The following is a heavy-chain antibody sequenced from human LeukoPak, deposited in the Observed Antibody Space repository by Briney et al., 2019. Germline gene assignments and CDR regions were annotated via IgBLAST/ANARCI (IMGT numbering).Heavy chain of an antibody. CDR1: GGSISSYY. V-gene: IGHV4-4*07. Sequence: PSETLSLTCTVSGGSISSYYWSWIRQPAGKGLEWIGRIHTSGSTNYNPSLKSRVTMSVDTSKNQFSLKLSSVTAADTAVYYCARDLLVRANYYDSSGYYLYYYYMDVWGKGTTVTVSS. D-gene: IGHD3-22*01. CDR3: ARDLLVRANYYDSSGYYLYYYYMDV. CDR2: IHTSGST. J-gene: IGHJ6*03.